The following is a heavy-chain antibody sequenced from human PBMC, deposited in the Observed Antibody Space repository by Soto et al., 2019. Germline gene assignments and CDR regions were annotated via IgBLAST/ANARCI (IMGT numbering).Heavy chain of an antibody. Sequence: ASVKVSCKASGYTFTTHYIHWVRQAPGQGLEWMGIINPSGGSTSHAQKFQGRVTVTRDTSTSTVYLDLSSLRSEDTAVYFCARDLVLVPSALYSFAYWGKGTRVPVSS. CDR2: INPSGGST. V-gene: IGHV1-46*03. CDR3: ARDLVLVPSALYSFAY. J-gene: IGHJ4*02. CDR1: GYTFTTHY. D-gene: IGHD2-2*01.